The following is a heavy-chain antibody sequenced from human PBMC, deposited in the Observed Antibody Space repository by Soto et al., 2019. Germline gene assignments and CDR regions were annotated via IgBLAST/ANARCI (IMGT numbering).Heavy chain of an antibody. CDR3: AGFVVPASRNSDFDY. V-gene: IGHV4-39*01. Sequence: SETLSLTCTVSGISVSASDYYWGWVRQPPGKGLDWIGNIYYSGSTFYNPSLRSRVTLSVDTSKNQFSLRLNSVTVADTAVYFCAGFVVPASRNSDFDYWGQGTLVTSPQ. CDR2: IYYSGST. J-gene: IGHJ4*02. D-gene: IGHD2-15*01. CDR1: GISVSASDYY.